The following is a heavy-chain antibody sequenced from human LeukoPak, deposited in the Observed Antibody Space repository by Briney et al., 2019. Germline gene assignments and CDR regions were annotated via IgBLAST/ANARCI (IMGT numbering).Heavy chain of an antibody. CDR2: ITGSGRTT. CDR3: ARDLVIAAAGTKVHYYYGMDV. J-gene: IGHJ6*02. Sequence: GSLRLSCAASGFTFATYAMSWVRQAPGKGLKWVSGITGSGRTTYYADSVRGRFTISRDNSKNTLYLQMNSLRAEDTAVYYCARDLVIAAAGTKVHYYYGMDVWGQGTTVTVSS. V-gene: IGHV3-23*01. CDR1: GFTFATYA. D-gene: IGHD6-13*01.